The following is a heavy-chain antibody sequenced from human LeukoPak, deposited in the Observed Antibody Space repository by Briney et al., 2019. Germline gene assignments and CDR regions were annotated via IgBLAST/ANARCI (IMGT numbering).Heavy chain of an antibody. J-gene: IGHJ4*02. CDR1: GFPFSSYA. D-gene: IGHD3-16*01. CDR2: ISYDGSNK. V-gene: IGHV3-30*04. Sequence: GSLRLSCAASGFPFSSYAMHWVRQAPGKGLEWVAVISYDGSNKYYADSVKGRFTISRDNSKNTLYLQMNSLRAEDTAVYYCAGDPYVGGVDYYFDYWGQGTLVTVSS. CDR3: AGDPYVGGVDYYFDY.